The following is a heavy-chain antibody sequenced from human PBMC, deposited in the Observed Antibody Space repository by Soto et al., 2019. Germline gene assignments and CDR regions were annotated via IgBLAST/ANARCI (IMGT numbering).Heavy chain of an antibody. CDR1: GGSISSYY. D-gene: IGHD2-15*01. V-gene: IGHV4-59*08. J-gene: IGHJ5*02. CDR2: IYYSGST. CDR3: ARHHLNCSGGSCYSWWFDP. Sequence: PSETLSLTCTVSGGSISSYYWSWIRQPPGKGPEWIGYIYYSGSTNYNPSLKSRVTISVDPSKNQFSLKLSSVTAADTAVYYCARHHLNCSGGSCYSWWFDPWGQGTLVTVSS.